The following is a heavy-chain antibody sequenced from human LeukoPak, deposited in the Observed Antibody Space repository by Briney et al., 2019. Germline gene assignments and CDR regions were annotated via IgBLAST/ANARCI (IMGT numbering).Heavy chain of an antibody. CDR1: GYTFTSYA. D-gene: IGHD2-15*01. Sequence: SVKVSCKASGYTFTSYAISWVRQAPGQGLEWMGRIIPILGIANYAQKFQGRVTITADKSTSTAYMELSSLRSEDTAVYYCARDLHHVGGWYFDYWGQGTLVTVSS. V-gene: IGHV1-69*04. CDR2: IIPILGIA. CDR3: ARDLHHVGGWYFDY. J-gene: IGHJ4*02.